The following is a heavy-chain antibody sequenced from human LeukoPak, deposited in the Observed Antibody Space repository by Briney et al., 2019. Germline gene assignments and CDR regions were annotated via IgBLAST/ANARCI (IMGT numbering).Heavy chain of an antibody. CDR2: ITSSGSTT. V-gene: IGHV3-11*01. Sequence: GGSLRLSCAASQFPFSDYYMSWIRQAPGKGLEWISYITSSGSTTYYADSVKGRFTISRDNAKNSLYLQMNSLRADDTAVYYCARVQGVSRPHYSDFWGRGTLVTVSS. J-gene: IGHJ4*02. D-gene: IGHD3-10*01. CDR1: QFPFSDYY. CDR3: ARVQGVSRPHYSDF.